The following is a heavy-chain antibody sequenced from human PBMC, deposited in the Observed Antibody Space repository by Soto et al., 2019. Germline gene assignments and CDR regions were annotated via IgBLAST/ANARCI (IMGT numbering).Heavy chain of an antibody. CDR3: ARVPTRIAAAGMDV. D-gene: IGHD6-13*01. CDR2: MNPNSGNT. CDR1: GYTFTSYD. Sequence: ASVKVSCKASGYTFTSYDINWVRQATGQGLEWMGWMNPNSGNTGYAQKFQGRVTMTRNTSISTAYMELSSLRSEDTAVYYCARVPTRIAAAGMDVWGQGTTVTLSS. J-gene: IGHJ6*02. V-gene: IGHV1-8*01.